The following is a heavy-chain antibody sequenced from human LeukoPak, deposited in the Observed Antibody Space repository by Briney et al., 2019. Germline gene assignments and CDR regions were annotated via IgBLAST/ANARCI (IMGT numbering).Heavy chain of an antibody. CDR2: IWFDGSNE. J-gene: IGHJ4*02. V-gene: IGHV3-33*01. CDR3: ARGVYDILTGFDY. D-gene: IGHD3-9*01. CDR1: GFTFSKYG. Sequence: GGSLRLSCAASGFTFSKYGMHWVRQAPGKGLEWVAVIWFDGSNEYYTDSVKGRFTISRDNSKNTLFLQMNSLRAEDTAVYYCARGVYDILTGFDYWGQGSLVTVSS.